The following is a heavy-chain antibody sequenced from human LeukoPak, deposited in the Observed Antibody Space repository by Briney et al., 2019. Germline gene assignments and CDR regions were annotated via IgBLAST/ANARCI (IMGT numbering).Heavy chain of an antibody. CDR1: GFTFSSYS. J-gene: IGHJ5*02. D-gene: IGHD6-19*01. V-gene: IGHV3-21*01. Sequence: GGSLRLSCAASGFTFSSYSMNWVRQAPGKGLEWVSSISSSSSYIYYADSVKGRFTISRDNSKNTLYLQMNSLRAEDTAIYYCAKVEFVYSSGYPYLFDPWGQGTLVTVSS. CDR3: AKVEFVYSSGYPYLFDP. CDR2: ISSSSSYI.